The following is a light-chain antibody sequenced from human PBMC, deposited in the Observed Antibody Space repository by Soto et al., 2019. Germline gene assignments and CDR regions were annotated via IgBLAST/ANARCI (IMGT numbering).Light chain of an antibody. Sequence: DIQMTQSPSSLSASVGDIVTITCQASQDISNYLTWYQQKPGKAPKLLIYEASNLETGVPSRFSGSGSGTDFTFTIRSLQTEDIPTYYCPQYDNRPTFGPRTKLDIK. CDR2: EAS. V-gene: IGKV1-33*01. CDR3: PQYDNRPT. J-gene: IGKJ3*01. CDR1: QDISNY.